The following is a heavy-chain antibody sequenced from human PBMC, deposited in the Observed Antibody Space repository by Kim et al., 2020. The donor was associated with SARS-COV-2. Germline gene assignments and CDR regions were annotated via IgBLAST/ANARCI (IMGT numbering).Heavy chain of an antibody. CDR3: ARAFAGSSSV. Sequence: STIYYADSVKGRFTISRDNAKNSLYLQMNSLGDEDTAVYYCARAFAGSSSVWGQGTLVTVSS. J-gene: IGHJ4*02. CDR2: STI. V-gene: IGHV3-48*02. D-gene: IGHD6-6*01.